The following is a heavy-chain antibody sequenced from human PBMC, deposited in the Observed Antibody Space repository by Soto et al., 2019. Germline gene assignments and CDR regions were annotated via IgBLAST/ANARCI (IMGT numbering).Heavy chain of an antibody. CDR3: ARTQGGNSPWDAFDI. CDR1: GFTFSSYS. CDR2: ISSSSSYI. Sequence: GGSLRLSCAASGFTFSSYSMNWVRQAPGKGLEWVSSISSSSSYIYYADSVKGRFTISRDNAKNSLYLQMNSLRAEDTAVYYCARTQGGNSPWDAFDIWGQGTMVTVSS. J-gene: IGHJ3*02. D-gene: IGHD4-4*01. V-gene: IGHV3-21*01.